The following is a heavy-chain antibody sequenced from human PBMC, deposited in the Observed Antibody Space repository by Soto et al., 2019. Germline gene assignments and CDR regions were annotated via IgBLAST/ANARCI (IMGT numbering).Heavy chain of an antibody. CDR3: ARGKWAGAATPIEY. Sequence: ETLSLTCTVSGGSISSSSYYWGWIRQPPGKGLEWVSVIYSGGSTYYADSVKGRFTISRDNSKNTLSLQMNSLRAEDTAVYYCARGKWAGAATPIEYWGQGTLVTVSS. CDR2: IYSGGST. CDR1: GGSISSSSYY. D-gene: IGHD2-15*01. V-gene: IGHV3-53*01. J-gene: IGHJ4*02.